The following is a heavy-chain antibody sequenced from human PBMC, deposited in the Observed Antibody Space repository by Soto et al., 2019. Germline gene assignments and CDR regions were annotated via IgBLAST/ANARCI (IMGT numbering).Heavy chain of an antibody. Sequence: QVQLVQSGAEVKKPGASVKVSCKASGYTFTGYYMHWVRQAPGQGLEWMGWINPNSGGTNYAQKFQGRVTVTRDTSISTAYMELSRLRSDDTAVYYCARVGYSGYDLGDFDYWGQGTLVTVSS. CDR3: ARVGYSGYDLGDFDY. D-gene: IGHD5-12*01. CDR1: GYTFTGYY. J-gene: IGHJ4*02. CDR2: INPNSGGT. V-gene: IGHV1-2*02.